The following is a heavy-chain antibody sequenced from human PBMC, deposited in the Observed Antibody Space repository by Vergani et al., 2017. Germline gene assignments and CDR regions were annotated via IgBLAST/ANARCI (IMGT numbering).Heavy chain of an antibody. D-gene: IGHD6-19*01. CDR1: GGSISSSSYY. Sequence: QLQLQESGPGLVKPSETLSLTCTVSGGSISSSSYYWGWSRQPPGKGLEWIGTIYYGGSTYYNPSLKSRVTISVDTSKNQFSLKLSSVTAADTAVYYCARGGYSSGWGAFDIWGQGTMVTVSS. CDR2: IYYGGST. V-gene: IGHV4-39*07. J-gene: IGHJ3*02. CDR3: ARGGYSSGWGAFDI.